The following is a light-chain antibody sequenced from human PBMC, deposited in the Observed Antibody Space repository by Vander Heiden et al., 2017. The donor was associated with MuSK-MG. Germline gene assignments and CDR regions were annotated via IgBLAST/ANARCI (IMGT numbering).Light chain of an antibody. CDR3: QQTDITPWT. CDR2: AAS. V-gene: IGKV1-39*01. Sequence: DIQMTQSPSSLSASVGDRVTIPCRASQNIDNYLNWYQHIPGKAPHLLIYAASTLQSGVPSRFSGNGSGTDFTLTISRLQPEDFAIYYCQQTDITPWTFGRGTKVEIK. J-gene: IGKJ1*01. CDR1: QNIDNY.